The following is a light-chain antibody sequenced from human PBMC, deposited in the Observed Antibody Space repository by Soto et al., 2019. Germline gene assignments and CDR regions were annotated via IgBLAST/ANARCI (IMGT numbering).Light chain of an antibody. CDR2: DAS. V-gene: IGKV3-11*01. J-gene: IGKJ5*01. Sequence: ELVVTQTPDHVSLSPGERATLSCRANQSVSSNLAWYQQKPGQAPRVLIYDASNRATGIPARFSGGGSGTDFTLTIDNLEPEDFAIYYCQPRSNLLPITSGQRTRLENK. CDR1: QSVSSN. CDR3: QPRSNLLPIT.